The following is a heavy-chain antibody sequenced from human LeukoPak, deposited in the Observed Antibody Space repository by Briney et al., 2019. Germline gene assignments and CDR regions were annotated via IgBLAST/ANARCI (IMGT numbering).Heavy chain of an antibody. J-gene: IGHJ4*02. V-gene: IGHV3-21*05. CDR1: GFTFSSYS. D-gene: IGHD6-13*01. CDR2: ISGSSSHT. Sequence: GGSLRLSCAASGFTFSSYSMNWVRQAPGKGLEWVSYISGSSSHTEYADSVKGRLTISRDNAKNSLSLQVNSLRADDTAVYYCARVGSIAAAGTPDYWGQGTLVTVSS. CDR3: ARVGSIAAAGTPDY.